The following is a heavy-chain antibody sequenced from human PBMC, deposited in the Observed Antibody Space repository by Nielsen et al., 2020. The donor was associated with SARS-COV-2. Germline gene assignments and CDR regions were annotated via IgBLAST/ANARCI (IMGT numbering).Heavy chain of an antibody. CDR2: MNPNSGNT. Sequence: WGRQAPGQGLEWMGWMNPNSGNTGYAQKFQGRVTMTRNTSISTAYMELSSLRSEDTAVYYCASEGRLGYCSSTSCDTNAFDIWGQGTMVTVSS. D-gene: IGHD2-2*02. V-gene: IGHV1-8*01. CDR3: ASEGRLGYCSSTSCDTNAFDI. J-gene: IGHJ3*02.